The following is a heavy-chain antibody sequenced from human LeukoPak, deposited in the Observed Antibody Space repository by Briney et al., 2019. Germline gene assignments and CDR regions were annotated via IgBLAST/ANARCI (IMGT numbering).Heavy chain of an antibody. CDR1: GGSINSYY. J-gene: IGHJ5*02. CDR3: ARHSGYLFYNWFDP. D-gene: IGHD5-12*01. Sequence: SETLSPTCTVSGGSINSYYWNWIRQPAGKGLEWIGRIYTSGSTNYSPSLKSRVTMSVDTSKNQFSLKLSSVTAADTAVYYCARHSGYLFYNWFDPLGQGTPVTVSS. CDR2: IYTSGST. V-gene: IGHV4-4*07.